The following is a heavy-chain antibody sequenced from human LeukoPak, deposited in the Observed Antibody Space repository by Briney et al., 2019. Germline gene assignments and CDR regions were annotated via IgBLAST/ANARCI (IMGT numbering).Heavy chain of an antibody. Sequence: GASVKVSCKASGYTFTNYFMHWVRQAPGQGLEWMGIINPRGGSTGYAQKFQGRITMTTVMSTRTVYMELSSLESEDTAVYYCARRDCVGDCYSNWFDPWGQGTLVTVSS. CDR2: INPRGGST. V-gene: IGHV1-46*01. J-gene: IGHJ5*02. CDR1: GYTFTNYF. D-gene: IGHD2-21*02. CDR3: ARRDCVGDCYSNWFDP.